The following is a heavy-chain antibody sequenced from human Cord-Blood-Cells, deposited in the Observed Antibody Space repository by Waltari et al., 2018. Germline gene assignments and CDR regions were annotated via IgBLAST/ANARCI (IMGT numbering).Heavy chain of an antibody. Sequence: QLQLQESGPGLVKPSETLSLTCTVTGGSISSSSYYWGWNRQPPGKGLEWIGSIYYRGSTYYNPSLKSRFTISVDTSKNQFSLKLSSVTAADTAVYYCARRGDGSGSYYAFDIWGQGTMVTVSS. J-gene: IGHJ3*02. D-gene: IGHD3-10*01. CDR1: GGSISSSSYY. CDR2: IYYRGST. CDR3: ARRGDGSGSYYAFDI. V-gene: IGHV4-39*01.